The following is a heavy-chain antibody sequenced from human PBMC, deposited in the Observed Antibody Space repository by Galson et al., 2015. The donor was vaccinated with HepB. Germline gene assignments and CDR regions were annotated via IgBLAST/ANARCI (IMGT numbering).Heavy chain of an antibody. Sequence: LSLTCAVYGGSFSGHSWSWIRQPPGKGLEWIGEINHSGSTNYNPSLKRRVTISVATSKNQFSLKLSSVTAADTAVYYCAVPGYSSGWTHDAFDIWGQGTMVTVSS. CDR2: INHSGST. CDR3: AVPGYSSGWTHDAFDI. V-gene: IGHV4-34*01. D-gene: IGHD6-19*01. CDR1: GGSFSGHS. J-gene: IGHJ3*02.